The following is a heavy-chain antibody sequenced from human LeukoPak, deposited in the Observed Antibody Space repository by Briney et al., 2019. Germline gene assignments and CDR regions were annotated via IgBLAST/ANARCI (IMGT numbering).Heavy chain of an antibody. Sequence: GGSLRLSCAASGFTFSSHLMHWVRQAQGTGLAWVSSVKSDGTATNYADSVKGRFTISRDNAKKSLYLEMNNLRAEDTAVYYCATDGAGFDTWGQGVLVTVSS. J-gene: IGHJ5*02. V-gene: IGHV3-74*01. CDR3: ATDGAGFDT. CDR1: GFTFSSHL. CDR2: VKSDGTAT.